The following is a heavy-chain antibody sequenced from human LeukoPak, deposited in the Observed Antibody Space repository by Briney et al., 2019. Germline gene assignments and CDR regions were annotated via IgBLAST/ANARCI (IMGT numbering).Heavy chain of an antibody. CDR1: GYTFTSYG. CDR3: ATATGKLGYCSSTSCYTFDY. CDR2: ISAYNGNT. Sequence: ASVKVSCKASGYTFTSYGISWVRQAPGQGLEWMGWISAYNGNTNYAQKLQGRVTMTTDTSTSTVYMELSSLRSEDTAVYYCATATGKLGYCSSTSCYTFDYWGQGTLVTVSS. V-gene: IGHV1-18*01. D-gene: IGHD2-2*02. J-gene: IGHJ4*02.